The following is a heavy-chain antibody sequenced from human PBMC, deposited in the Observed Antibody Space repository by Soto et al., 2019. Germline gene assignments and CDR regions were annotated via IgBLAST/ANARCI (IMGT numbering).Heavy chain of an antibody. Sequence: EVQLLESGGGLVQPGGSLKLSCAASGFSFSNFAVTWVRQAPGKGLEWVSTISGSGNSRYYADSVKGRFTVSRDNSKDTLYLHMNSLRAEDTAVYYCAKEFVAAVTDTKGVYYDYYGMDVWGHGTTVTVSS. CDR2: ISGSGNSR. D-gene: IGHD6-19*01. J-gene: IGHJ6*02. V-gene: IGHV3-23*01. CDR1: GFSFSNFA. CDR3: AKEFVAAVTDTKGVYYDYYGMDV.